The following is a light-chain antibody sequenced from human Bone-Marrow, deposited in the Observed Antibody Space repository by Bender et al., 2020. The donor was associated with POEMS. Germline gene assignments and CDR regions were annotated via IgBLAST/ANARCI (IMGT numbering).Light chain of an antibody. CDR2: GYN. V-gene: IGLV2-8*01. Sequence: QSALTQPPSASGSPGQSVTISCTGTSSDVGAYNYVSWYQHHPGKAPKLLIYGYNNRPSGVPDRFSGSKSGTSASLAITGLQAEDEGDYYCQSYDNSLGGWVFGGGTKLTVL. J-gene: IGLJ3*02. CDR1: SSDVGAYNY. CDR3: QSYDNSLGGWV.